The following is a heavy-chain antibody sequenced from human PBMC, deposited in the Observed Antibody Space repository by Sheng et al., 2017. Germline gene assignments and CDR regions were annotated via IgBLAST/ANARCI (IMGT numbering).Heavy chain of an antibody. Sequence: QVQLVQSGGGVVQPGRSLRLWCVASGFTFSTNGMHWVRQAPGKGLEWVAVIWNDGSKQFYADSVKGRFTISRDQSKNTVYLQMSSLTAGDTAVYYCARDVWGQ. CDR1: GFTFSTNG. V-gene: IGHV3-33*01. J-gene: IGHJ3*01. CDR2: IWNDGSKQ. CDR3: ARDV.